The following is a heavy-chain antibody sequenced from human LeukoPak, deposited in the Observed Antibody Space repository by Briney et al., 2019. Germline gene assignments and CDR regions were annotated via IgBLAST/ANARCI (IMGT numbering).Heavy chain of an antibody. Sequence: GASVKVSCKASGYTFTGYYMHWVRQAPGQGLEWMGIINPSGGSTSYAQKFQGRVTMTRDTSTSTVYMELSSLRSEDTAVYYCARSYYYDSSGYRSRGAFDIWGQGTMVTVSS. CDR1: GYTFTGYY. CDR2: INPSGGST. CDR3: ARSYYYDSSGYRSRGAFDI. V-gene: IGHV1-46*01. D-gene: IGHD3-22*01. J-gene: IGHJ3*02.